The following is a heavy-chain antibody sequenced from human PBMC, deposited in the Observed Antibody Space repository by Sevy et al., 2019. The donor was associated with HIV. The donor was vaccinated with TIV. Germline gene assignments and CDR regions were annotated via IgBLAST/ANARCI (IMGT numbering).Heavy chain of an antibody. CDR3: AREGCTRPHDY. CDR2: LSFGCGKI. V-gene: IGHV3-23*01. J-gene: IGHJ4*02. D-gene: IGHD2-8*01. Sequence: GSLRLSCAASGFAFYDYSMSWIRQAPGKGLEWVATLSFGCGKINYADSVKGRFTISRDNSKNSFYLQMDNLRVEDTALYYCAREGCTRPHDYLVQGTRVTVSS. CDR1: GFAFYDYS.